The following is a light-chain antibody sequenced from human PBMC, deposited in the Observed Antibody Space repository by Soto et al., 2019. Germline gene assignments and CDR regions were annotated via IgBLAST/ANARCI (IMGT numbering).Light chain of an antibody. J-gene: IGLJ1*01. CDR1: SSDVGGYNH. V-gene: IGLV2-14*01. CDR2: DVS. CDR3: SSYTSSSTEV. Sequence: QSVLTQPASVSGSPGQWTTISCTGTSSDVGGYNHVSWYQQHPGKAPKLMIYDVSNRPSGVSNRFSGSKSGNTSSLTISGLQAEDEADYYCSSYTSSSTEVFGTGTKVTVL.